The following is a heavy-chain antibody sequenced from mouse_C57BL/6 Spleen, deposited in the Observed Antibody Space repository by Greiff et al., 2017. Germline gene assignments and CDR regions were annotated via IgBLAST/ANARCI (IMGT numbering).Heavy chain of an antibody. V-gene: IGHV5-17*01. CDR1: GFTFSDYG. CDR3: ARALHYYGSRGYYAMDY. J-gene: IGHJ4*01. Sequence: EVKLMESGGGLVKPGGSLKLSCAASGFTFSDYGMHWVRQAPEKGLEWVAYISSGSSTIYYADTVKGRFTISRDNAKNTLFLQMTSLRSEDTAMYYCARALHYYGSRGYYAMDYWGQGTSVTVSS. CDR2: ISSGSSTI. D-gene: IGHD1-1*01.